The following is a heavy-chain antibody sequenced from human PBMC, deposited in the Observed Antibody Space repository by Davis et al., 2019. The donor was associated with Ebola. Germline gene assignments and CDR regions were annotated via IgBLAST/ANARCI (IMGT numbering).Heavy chain of an antibody. D-gene: IGHD3-22*01. J-gene: IGHJ4*02. Sequence: GESLKISCAASGFTFNTYAMSWVRQPPGKGLEWISSISSSGTVTYYADSVKGRFTISRDSSKNTLDLQINSLRAEDTALYSCTKGDRDYSSSPFDYWGQGTLVTVSS. V-gene: IGHV3-23*01. CDR3: TKGDRDYSSSPFDY. CDR2: ISSSGTVT. CDR1: GFTFNTYA.